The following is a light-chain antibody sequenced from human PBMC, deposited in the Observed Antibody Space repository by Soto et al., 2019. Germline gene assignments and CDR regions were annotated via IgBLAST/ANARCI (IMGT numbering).Light chain of an antibody. CDR3: QQYNNWPAWT. J-gene: IGKJ1*01. CDR1: QTVRNNY. Sequence: EFVLTQSPGTLSLSPGERATLSCRASQTVRNNYLAWYQQKPGQAPRLLIYDASSRATGIPDRFSGGGSGTDFTLTISSLQSEDFAVYYCQQYNNWPAWTFGQGTKVEIK. V-gene: IGKV3D-20*02. CDR2: DAS.